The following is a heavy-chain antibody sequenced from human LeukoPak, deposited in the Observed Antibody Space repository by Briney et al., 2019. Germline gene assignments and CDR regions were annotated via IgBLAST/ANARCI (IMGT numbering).Heavy chain of an antibody. CDR3: SRGHYDDY. Sequence: PGGSLRLSCAASGFTFSDFWMSWVRQAPGKGLEWVANIKADGSETNYVDSVKGRFTVSRDNAKNSLYLQLNSLRADDMAVYYCSRGHYDDYRGQGTLVTVSS. CDR1: GFTFSDFW. CDR2: IKADGSET. V-gene: IGHV3-7*01. J-gene: IGHJ4*02.